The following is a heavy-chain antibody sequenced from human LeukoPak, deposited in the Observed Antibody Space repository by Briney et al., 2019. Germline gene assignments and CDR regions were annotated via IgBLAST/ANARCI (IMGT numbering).Heavy chain of an antibody. CDR3: ARWAGYGDS. J-gene: IGHJ4*02. CDR2: ISWNSGSI. Sequence: GGSLRLSCAASGFTFDDYAMHWVRQAPGKGLEWVSGISWNSGSIGYADSVKGRFTISRDNAKNSLYLQMNSLRVEDTAVYYCARWAGYGDSWGQGTLVTVSS. D-gene: IGHD5-12*01. V-gene: IGHV3-9*01. CDR1: GFTFDDYA.